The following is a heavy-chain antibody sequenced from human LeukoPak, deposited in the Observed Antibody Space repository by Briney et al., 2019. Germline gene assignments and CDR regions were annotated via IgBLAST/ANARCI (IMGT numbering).Heavy chain of an antibody. CDR3: ARGPPLFDP. Sequence: GGSLRLPCAASGFTFSDYTMNWVRQAPGKGLEWVSYIDLSGSTLYYVDSVKGRFTISRDNAKNSLYLQMNSLRAEDTAVYYCARGPPLFDPWGQGTLVAVSS. J-gene: IGHJ5*02. V-gene: IGHV3-48*04. CDR1: GFTFSDYT. CDR2: IDLSGSTL.